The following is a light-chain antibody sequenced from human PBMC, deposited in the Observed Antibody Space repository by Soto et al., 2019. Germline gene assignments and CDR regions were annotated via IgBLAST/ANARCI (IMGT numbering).Light chain of an antibody. Sequence: EIVMTQSPATLSVSPGERATLSCRASQYIGSNLAWYQQKPGQAPRLLIYGASTRATGIPARFSGSGSGTEFTLTISSLQSEDFAVYYCEQYNNWPITFGQGTRLEIK. CDR2: GAS. CDR3: EQYNNWPIT. V-gene: IGKV3-15*01. CDR1: QYIGSN. J-gene: IGKJ5*01.